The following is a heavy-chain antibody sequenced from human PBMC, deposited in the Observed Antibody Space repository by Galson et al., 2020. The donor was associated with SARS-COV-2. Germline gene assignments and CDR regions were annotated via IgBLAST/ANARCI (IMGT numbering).Heavy chain of an antibody. D-gene: IGHD2-15*01. Sequence: ASVKVSCKVSGYTLTELSMHWVRQAPGKGLEWMGGFDPEDGETIYAQKFQGRVTMTEDTSTDTAYMELSSLRSEDTAVYYCATGYAVVVATTLYYCSQGTLSTVSS. J-gene: IGHJ4*02. CDR2: FDPEDGET. V-gene: IGHV1-24*01. CDR3: ATGYAVVVATTLYY. CDR1: GYTLTELS.